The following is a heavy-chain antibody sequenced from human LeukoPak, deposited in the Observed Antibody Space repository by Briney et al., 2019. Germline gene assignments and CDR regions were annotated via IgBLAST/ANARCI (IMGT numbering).Heavy chain of an antibody. Sequence: SETLSLTCAVYGGSFSGYYWGWIRQPPGKGLEWIGSIYYSGSTYYNPSLKSRVIISVDTSKNQFSLKLSSVTAADTAVYYCARERGSGYYSQVSFFDYWGQGTLVTVSS. CDR3: ARERGSGYYSQVSFFDY. CDR2: IYYSGST. D-gene: IGHD3-22*01. J-gene: IGHJ4*02. CDR1: GGSFSGYY. V-gene: IGHV4-34*01.